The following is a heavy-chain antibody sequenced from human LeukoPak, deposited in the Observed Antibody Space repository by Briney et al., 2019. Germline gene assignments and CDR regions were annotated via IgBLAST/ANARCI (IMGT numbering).Heavy chain of an antibody. J-gene: IGHJ4*02. CDR3: ATGVVVTAILDY. CDR1: GYTLTELS. V-gene: IGHV1-24*01. Sequence: GASVKVFCKVSGYTLTELSMHWVRQAPGKGLEWMGGFDPEDGETIYAQKFQGRVTMTEDTSTDTAYMELGSLRSEDTAVYYCATGVVVTAILDYWGQGTLVTVSS. CDR2: FDPEDGET. D-gene: IGHD2-21*02.